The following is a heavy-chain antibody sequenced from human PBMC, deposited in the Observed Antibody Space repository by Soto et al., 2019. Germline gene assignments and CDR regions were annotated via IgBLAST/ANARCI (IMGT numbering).Heavy chain of an antibody. V-gene: IGHV3-48*02. Sequence: PGGSLRLSCAASGFTFSSYAMSWVRQAPGKGLERVSSISRSSSTIYYADSVKGRFTISRDNAKESLYLQMNSLRDEDTAVYYCAKSGAVWTYYDFWSGFDWFDPWGQGALVTVSS. CDR1: GFTFSSYA. J-gene: IGHJ5*02. D-gene: IGHD3-3*01. CDR2: ISRSSSTI. CDR3: AKSGAVWTYYDFWSGFDWFDP.